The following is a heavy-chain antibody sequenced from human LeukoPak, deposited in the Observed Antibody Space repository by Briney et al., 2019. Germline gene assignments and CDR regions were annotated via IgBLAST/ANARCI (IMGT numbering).Heavy chain of an antibody. Sequence: SETLSLTCTVSGGSISSGGYYWSWIRQHPGKGLEWIGYMIYSGYTHYNPSLKSRVTISVDTSNNQFFLKLSSVTAADTAVYYCARDAKYVWGNYRWFDPWGQGILVTVSS. CDR2: MIYSGYT. J-gene: IGHJ5*02. V-gene: IGHV4-31*03. D-gene: IGHD3-16*02. CDR3: ARDAKYVWGNYRWFDP. CDR1: GGSISSGGYY.